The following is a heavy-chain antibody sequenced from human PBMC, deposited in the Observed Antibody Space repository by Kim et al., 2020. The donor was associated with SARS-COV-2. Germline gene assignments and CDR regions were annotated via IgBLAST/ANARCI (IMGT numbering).Heavy chain of an antibody. V-gene: IGHV4-59*01. D-gene: IGHD5-12*01. CDR3: ARVWKGYSAYGDFYYSYM. J-gene: IGHJ6*03. CDR1: GGSISSYY. CDR2: IYYSGST. Sequence: SETLSLTCTVSGGSISSYYWSWIRQPPGKGLEWIGYIYYSGSTNYNPSLKSRVTISVDTSKNQLSLKLSSLTAADAAVYFCARVWKGYSAYGDFYYSYM.